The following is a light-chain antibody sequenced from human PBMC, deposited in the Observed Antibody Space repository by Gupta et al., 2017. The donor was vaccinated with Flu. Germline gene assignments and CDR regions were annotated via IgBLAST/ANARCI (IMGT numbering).Light chain of an antibody. CDR1: STTIGRNY. J-gene: IGLJ3*02. Sequence: VSVSCFGSSTTIGRNYLCLYHQHPGTTAKLVICRNDQRRSGGPDRLSGSKYDASASLTISGRLAEDEDDYYCAAWDDSRSSWVFGGGTKLTVL. V-gene: IGLV1-47*01. CDR2: RND. CDR3: AAWDDSRSSWV.